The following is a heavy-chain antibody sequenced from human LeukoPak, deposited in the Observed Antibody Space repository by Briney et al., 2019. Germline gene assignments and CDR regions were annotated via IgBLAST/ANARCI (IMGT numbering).Heavy chain of an antibody. J-gene: IGHJ4*02. V-gene: IGHV3-64*01. CDR1: GFTFSTSA. CDR3: ARQYCSSTSCTYDY. D-gene: IGHD2-2*01. Sequence: GGSLRLSCAASGFTFSTSAMHWVRQAPGKGLEYVSAISSNGGSTYYANSVKGRFTISRDNSKNTLYLQMGSLRAEDMSVYYCARQYCSSTSCTYDYWGQGTLVTVSS. CDR2: ISSNGGST.